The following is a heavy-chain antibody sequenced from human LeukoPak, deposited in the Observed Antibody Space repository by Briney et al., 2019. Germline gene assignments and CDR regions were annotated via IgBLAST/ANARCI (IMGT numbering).Heavy chain of an antibody. CDR3: AKDLNYYDSSGYAG. CDR2: ISWNSGSI. V-gene: IGHV3-9*01. D-gene: IGHD3-22*01. CDR1: GFTFDDYA. Sequence: GRSLRLSCAASGFTFDDYAMHWVRQAPGKGLEWVSGISWNSGSIGYADSVKGRFTIPRDNAKNSLYLQMNSLRAEDTALYYCAKDLNYYDSSGYAGWGQGTLVTVSS. J-gene: IGHJ4*02.